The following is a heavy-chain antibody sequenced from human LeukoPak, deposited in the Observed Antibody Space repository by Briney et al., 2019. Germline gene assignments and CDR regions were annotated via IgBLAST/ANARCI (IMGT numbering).Heavy chain of an antibody. CDR1: GYSISSGYY. CDR3: ARVGGPFDI. CDR2: IYHSGST. V-gene: IGHV4-38-2*01. D-gene: IGHD3-16*01. Sequence: KPSETLSLTCGVSGYSISSGYYWGWIRHPPGKGLEWIGSIYHSGSTYYHPSLKSRVTISVDTSKNQFSLRLSSVTAADTAVYYCARVGGPFDIWGQGPMVTVSS. J-gene: IGHJ3*02.